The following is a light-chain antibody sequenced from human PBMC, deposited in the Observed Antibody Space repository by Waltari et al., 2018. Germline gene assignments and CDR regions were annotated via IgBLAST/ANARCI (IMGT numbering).Light chain of an antibody. CDR3: QQGNSYRT. CDR1: QGISSY. Sequence: IQMSQSPSSLSASVGDRVTITCRASQGISSYLNWYQQKPGKAPKLLIYYANSLASGVPSRFSGSGSGTEFTLTFSSLQPEDFATYYCQQGNSYRTFGQGTKVEIK. CDR2: YAN. J-gene: IGKJ1*01. V-gene: IGKV1-13*02.